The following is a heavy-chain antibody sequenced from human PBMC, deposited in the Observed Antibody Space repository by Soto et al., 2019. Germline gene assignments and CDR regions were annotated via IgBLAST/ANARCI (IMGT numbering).Heavy chain of an antibody. CDR1: GGSIISYY. Sequence: QVQLQESGPGLVNASETLSLTCTVSGGSIISYYWSCIRQPPGKGLEWIGYIYHSGSTNYNPSLRSRVNISVDTSKNQFSLNLSSVTAADTAVYYCEKQGNPSYCSVGACFAVVDYWGQETQVTVSS. CDR2: IYHSGST. J-gene: IGHJ4*02. V-gene: IGHV4-59*08. D-gene: IGHD2-15*01. CDR3: EKQGNPSYCSVGACFAVVDY.